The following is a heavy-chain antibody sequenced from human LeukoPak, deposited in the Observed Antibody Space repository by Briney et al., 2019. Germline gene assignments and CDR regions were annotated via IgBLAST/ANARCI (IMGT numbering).Heavy chain of an antibody. Sequence: SETLSLTCAVYGGSFSSYYWSWIRQPPGKGLEWIGYIYYSGSTNYNPSLKSRVTISVDTSKNQFSLKLSSVTAADTAVYYCARGYSYGYIWFDPWGQGTLVTVSS. CDR2: IYYSGST. V-gene: IGHV4-59*01. CDR1: GGSFSSYY. J-gene: IGHJ5*02. D-gene: IGHD5-18*01. CDR3: ARGYSYGYIWFDP.